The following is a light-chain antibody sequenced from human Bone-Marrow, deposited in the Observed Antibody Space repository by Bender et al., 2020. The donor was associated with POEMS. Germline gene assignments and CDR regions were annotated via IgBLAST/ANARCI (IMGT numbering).Light chain of an antibody. CDR3: QIWDGDNDRPI. Sequence: SYELTQPPSVSVAPGKTARITCEARNIGGESVQWYQQKSGQAPVLVIFFDTDRPSGISERLSGSNSDNTATLTISKVEAGDEADYYCQIWDGDNDRPIFGGGTKLTVL. J-gene: IGLJ2*01. CDR2: FDT. CDR1: NIGGES. V-gene: IGLV3-21*04.